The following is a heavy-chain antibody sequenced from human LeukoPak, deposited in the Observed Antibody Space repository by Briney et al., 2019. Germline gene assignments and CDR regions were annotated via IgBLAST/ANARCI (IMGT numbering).Heavy chain of an antibody. Sequence: GESLKISCKGSGYSFTNYWIGWVRQMPGKGLEWMGIIYPGDSDTRYSPSFQGQVTISADKSIRTDYLQWGSLKASDTAMYYCARSQGYCSGGSCLQGDWFDPWGQGTLVTVSS. CDR3: ARSQGYCSGGSCLQGDWFDP. D-gene: IGHD2-15*01. CDR1: GYSFTNYW. J-gene: IGHJ5*02. V-gene: IGHV5-51*01. CDR2: IYPGDSDT.